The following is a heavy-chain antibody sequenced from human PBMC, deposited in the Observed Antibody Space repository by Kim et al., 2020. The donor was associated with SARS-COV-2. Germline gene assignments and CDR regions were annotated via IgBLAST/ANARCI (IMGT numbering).Heavy chain of an antibody. V-gene: IGHV1-24*01. CDR1: GYTLTELS. D-gene: IGHD2-2*02. CDR3: ATVDIVVVPAAIVMDV. CDR2: FDPEDGET. Sequence: ASVKVSCKVSGYTLTELSMHWVRQAPGKGLEWMGGFDPEDGETIYAQKFQGRVTMTEDTSTDTAYMELSSLRSEDTAVYYCATVDIVVVPAAIVMDVWGQRTPVPVSS. J-gene: IGHJ6*02.